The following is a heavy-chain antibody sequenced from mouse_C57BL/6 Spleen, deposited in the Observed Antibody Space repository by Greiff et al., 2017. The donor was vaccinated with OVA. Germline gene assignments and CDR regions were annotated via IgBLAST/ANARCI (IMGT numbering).Heavy chain of an antibody. D-gene: IGHD2-3*01. J-gene: IGHJ3*01. CDR3: ARDDGTKGFY. CDR2: ISDGGSYT. CDR1: GFTFSSYA. V-gene: IGHV5-4*01. Sequence: DVMLVESGGGLVKPGGSLKLSCAASGFTFSSYAMSWVRQTPEKRLEWVATISDGGSYTYYPDNVKGRFTISRDNAKNNLYLQMSHLKSEDTAMYYCARDDGTKGFYWGQGTLVTVSA.